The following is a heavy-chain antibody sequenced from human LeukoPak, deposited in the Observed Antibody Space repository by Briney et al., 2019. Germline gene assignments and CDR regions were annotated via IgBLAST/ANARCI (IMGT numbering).Heavy chain of an antibody. J-gene: IGHJ4*02. CDR1: GFTFSSYW. D-gene: IGHD1-26*01. CDR3: ARAPWELDD. Sequence: GGSLRLSCAASGFTFSSYWMTWVRQAPGKGLECVANIKEDGSEEYYVDSVKGRFSISRDNAKNTLYLQMNSLRAEDTAVYYCARAPWELDDWGQGTLVTVSS. CDR2: IKEDGSEE. V-gene: IGHV3-7*01.